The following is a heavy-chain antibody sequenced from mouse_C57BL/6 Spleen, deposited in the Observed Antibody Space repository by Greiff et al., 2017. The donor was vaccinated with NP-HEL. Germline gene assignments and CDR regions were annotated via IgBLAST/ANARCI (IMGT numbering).Heavy chain of an antibody. V-gene: IGHV5-17*01. Sequence: EVKLVESGGGLVKPGGSLKLSCAASGFTFSDYGMHWVRQAPEKGLEWVAYISSGSSTIYYADTVKGRFTISRDNAKNTLFLQMTSLRSEDTAMYYCARQDDGYYLDYWGQGTTLTVSS. CDR3: ARQDDGYYLDY. J-gene: IGHJ2*01. CDR2: ISSGSSTI. D-gene: IGHD2-3*01. CDR1: GFTFSDYG.